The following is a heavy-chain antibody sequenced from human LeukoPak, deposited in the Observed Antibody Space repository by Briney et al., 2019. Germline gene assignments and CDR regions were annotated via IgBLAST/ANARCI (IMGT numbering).Heavy chain of an antibody. CDR3: AKDLDGDFSSWYGFDY. CDR2: ISSSSSYI. Sequence: GGSLRLSCAASGFTFSSYSMNWVRQAPGKGLEWVSSISSSSSYIYYADSVKGRFTISRDSAKNTLYLQMNSLRADDTAVYYCAKDLDGDFSSWYGFDYWGQGTLVTVSS. D-gene: IGHD6-13*01. V-gene: IGHV3-21*04. J-gene: IGHJ4*02. CDR1: GFTFSSYS.